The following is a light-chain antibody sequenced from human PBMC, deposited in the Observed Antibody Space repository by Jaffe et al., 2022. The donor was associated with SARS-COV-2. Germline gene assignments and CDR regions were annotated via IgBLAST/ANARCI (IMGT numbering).Light chain of an antibody. Sequence: EVVLTQFPGTLSLSPGERATLSCRASQSLSSDYLAWYQLKAGQAPRLLIYGASNRATDIPDRFSGSGSGTDFTLTISRLEPEDFAVYYCQQYVSSPWTFGQGTRVDIK. CDR1: QSLSSDY. CDR2: GAS. J-gene: IGKJ1*01. CDR3: QQYVSSPWT. V-gene: IGKV3-20*01.